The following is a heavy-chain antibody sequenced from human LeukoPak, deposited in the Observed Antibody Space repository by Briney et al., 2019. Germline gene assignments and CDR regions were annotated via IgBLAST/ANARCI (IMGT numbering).Heavy chain of an antibody. CDR2: IKQDGSEK. CDR1: GFTFSSYW. Sequence: GGSLRLSCAASGFTFSSYWMSWVRQAPGKGLEWVANIKQDGSEKYYVDSVKGRFTISRDNAKNSLYLQMNSLRAEDTAVYYCARDRLLWFGESLDYRGQGTLVTVSS. CDR3: ARDRLLWFGESLDY. V-gene: IGHV3-7*01. J-gene: IGHJ4*02. D-gene: IGHD3-10*01.